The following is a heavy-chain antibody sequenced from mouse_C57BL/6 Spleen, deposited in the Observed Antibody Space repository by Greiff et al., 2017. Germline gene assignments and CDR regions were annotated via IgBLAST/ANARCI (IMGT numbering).Heavy chain of an antibody. D-gene: IGHD2-5*01. CDR2: IYPGDGDT. CDR1: GYAFSSYW. V-gene: IGHV1-80*01. CDR3: ATYSKGGYFDV. Sequence: VKLMESGAELVKPGASVKISCKASGYAFSSYWMNWVKQRPGKGLEWIGQIYPGDGDTNYNGKFKGKATLTADKSSSTAYMQLSSLTSEDSAVYFCATYSKGGYFDVWGTGTTVTVSS. J-gene: IGHJ1*03.